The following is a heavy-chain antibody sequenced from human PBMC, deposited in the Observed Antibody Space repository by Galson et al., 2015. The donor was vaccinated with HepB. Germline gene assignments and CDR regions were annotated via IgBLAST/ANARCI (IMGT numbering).Heavy chain of an antibody. D-gene: IGHD3-9*01. CDR3: ARSYYDILTGRRGWYFDL. V-gene: IGHV4-59*08. CDR1: GGSISSYY. CDR2: IYYSGST. Sequence: SETLSLTCTVSGGSISSYYWSWIRQPPGKGLEWIGYIYYSGSTNYNPSLKSRVTISVDTSKNQFSLKLSSVTAADTAVYYCARSYYDILTGRRGWYFDLWGRGTLVTVSS. J-gene: IGHJ2*01.